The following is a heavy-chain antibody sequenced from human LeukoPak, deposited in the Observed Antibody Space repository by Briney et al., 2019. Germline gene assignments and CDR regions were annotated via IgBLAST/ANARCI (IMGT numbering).Heavy chain of an antibody. CDR2: ISNSGGST. CDR1: GFTFTTYS. V-gene: IGHV3-23*01. CDR3: AKSGLNRFDY. J-gene: IGHJ4*02. D-gene: IGHD2-15*01. Sequence: PGGSLRLSCAASGFTFTTYSLTWVRQAPGKGLEWVSAISNSGGSTHYADSVKGRFTISRDNSKNTLYLQMNSLRAEDTAVYYCAKSGLNRFDYWGQGTLVTVSS.